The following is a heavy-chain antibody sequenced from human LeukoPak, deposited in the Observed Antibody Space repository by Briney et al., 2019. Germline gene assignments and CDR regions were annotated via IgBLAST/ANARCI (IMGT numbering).Heavy chain of an antibody. CDR2: ISGSGGST. Sequence: PGGSLRLSCAASGFTFSSYAMSWVRQAPGKGLGWVSAISGSGGSTYYADSVKGRFTISRDNSKNTLYLQMNSLRAEDTAVYYCAKPPLSGSLSRSYFDYWGQGTLVTVSS. D-gene: IGHD1-26*01. CDR3: AKPPLSGSLSRSYFDY. J-gene: IGHJ4*02. CDR1: GFTFSSYA. V-gene: IGHV3-23*01.